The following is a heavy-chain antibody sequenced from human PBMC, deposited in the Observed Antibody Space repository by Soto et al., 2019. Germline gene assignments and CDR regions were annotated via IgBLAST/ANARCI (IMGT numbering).Heavy chain of an antibody. Sequence: SETLSLTCTVSGASVSTGAYYWGWVRQRPGKGLEWVGYIYESGYTYYNTSLKSRLTISLDRSNNQFSLGLTSVTAADTAVYYCVRALGHTAMVYTWFDPWGQGTLVTVSS. CDR1: GASVSTGAYY. V-gene: IGHV4-31*03. CDR3: VRALGHTAMVYTWFDP. D-gene: IGHD5-18*01. CDR2: IYESGYT. J-gene: IGHJ5*02.